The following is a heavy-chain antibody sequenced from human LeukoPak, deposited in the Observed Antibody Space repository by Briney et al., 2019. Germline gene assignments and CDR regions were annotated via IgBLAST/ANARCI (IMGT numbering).Heavy chain of an antibody. D-gene: IGHD6-19*01. CDR1: GGSISSGSYY. CDR2: IYTSGST. J-gene: IGHJ5*02. CDR3: AEGHSSGWTSNWFDP. V-gene: IGHV4-61*02. Sequence: SQTLSLTCTVSGGSISSGSYYWSWIRQPAGKGLEWIGRIYTSGSTNYNPSLKSRVTISVDTSKNQFSLKLSSVTAADTAVYYCAEGHSSGWTSNWFDPWGQGTLVTVSS.